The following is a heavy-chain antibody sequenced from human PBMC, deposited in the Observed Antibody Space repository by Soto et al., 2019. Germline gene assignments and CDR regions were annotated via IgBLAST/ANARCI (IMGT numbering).Heavy chain of an antibody. CDR2: ISGSFGST. Sequence: PGGSLRLSCVASGFSFSSYAMNWVRQAPGKGLEWVSTISGSFGSTYYADSVQGRFTVSRDNSKNTLYLQMNSLRAEDTAVYYCAKRPYYDILTGYVVGFDHWGQGTLVTVSS. V-gene: IGHV3-23*01. D-gene: IGHD3-9*01. CDR3: AKRPYYDILTGYVVGFDH. J-gene: IGHJ4*02. CDR1: GFSFSSYA.